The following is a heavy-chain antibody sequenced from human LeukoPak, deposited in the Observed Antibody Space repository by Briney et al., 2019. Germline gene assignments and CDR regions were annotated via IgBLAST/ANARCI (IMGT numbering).Heavy chain of an antibody. CDR2: IYTSGST. Sequence: PSETLSLTCTVSGDSISSFYWTWIRQPAGKGLEWIGRIYTSGSTNYNPSLKSRVTISVDTSKNQFSLKLSSVTAADTAVYYCARGPHSRDGYNFDYWGQGTLVTVSS. J-gene: IGHJ4*02. CDR3: ARGPHSRDGYNFDY. CDR1: GDSISSFY. V-gene: IGHV4-4*07. D-gene: IGHD5-24*01.